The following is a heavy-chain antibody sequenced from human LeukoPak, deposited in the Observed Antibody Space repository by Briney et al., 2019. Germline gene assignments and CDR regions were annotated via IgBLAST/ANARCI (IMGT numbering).Heavy chain of an antibody. V-gene: IGHV3-23*01. D-gene: IGHD3-10*01. CDR1: GFTFSNYD. Sequence: PGGSLRLSCAASGFTFSNYDMGWVRQAPGKGLEWVSTINSSGGRTYYTDSVKGRFTISRDNSKDTLDLQMNSLRAEDTAVYYCAKGLWDYYGTGIMYYTMDVWGQGTTVTVSS. J-gene: IGHJ6*02. CDR3: AKGLWDYYGTGIMYYTMDV. CDR2: INSSGGRT.